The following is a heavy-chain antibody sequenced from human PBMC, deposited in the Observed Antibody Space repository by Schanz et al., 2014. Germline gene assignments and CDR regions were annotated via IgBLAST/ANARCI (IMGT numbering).Heavy chain of an antibody. CDR1: GYTFTSYY. V-gene: IGHV1-46*01. CDR3: ASALTTWGGMDV. J-gene: IGHJ6*02. D-gene: IGHD4-4*01. Sequence: QVQLVQSGSELKKPGASVKVSCKASGYTFTSYYMHWVRQAPGQGLEWMGIINPSGGTTSHAQKFQGRVTMTRDTSTSTVYMELSSLRSEDTAVYYCASALTTWGGMDVWGQGTTVTVSS. CDR2: INPSGGTT.